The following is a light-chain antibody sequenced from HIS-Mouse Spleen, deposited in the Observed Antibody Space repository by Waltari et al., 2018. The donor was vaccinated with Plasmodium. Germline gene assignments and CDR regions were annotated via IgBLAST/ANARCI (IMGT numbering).Light chain of an antibody. V-gene: IGKV4-1*01. CDR2: WAS. Sequence: DIVMTQSPDSLAVSLGERATINRKSSPSVLYSSNNKNYLAWYQQKPGQPPKLLLYWASTRESGVPDRFSGSGSGTDFTLTISSLQAEDVAVYYCQQYYSTPYTFGQGTKLEIK. CDR1: PSVLYSSNNKNY. CDR3: QQYYSTPYT. J-gene: IGKJ2*01.